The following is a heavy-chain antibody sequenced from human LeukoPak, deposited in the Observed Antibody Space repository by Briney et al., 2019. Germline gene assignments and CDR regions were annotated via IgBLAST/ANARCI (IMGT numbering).Heavy chain of an antibody. D-gene: IGHD4-17*01. V-gene: IGHV3-23*01. CDR1: EFTFSSYA. Sequence: GSLRLSCVTSEFTFSSYAMSWVRQAPGKGLEWVSAISGSGGSTYYADSVKGRFTISRDNSKNTLYLQMNSLRAEDTAVYYCAKATTTAPIDYWGQGTLVTVSS. CDR2: ISGSGGST. J-gene: IGHJ4*02. CDR3: AKATTTAPIDY.